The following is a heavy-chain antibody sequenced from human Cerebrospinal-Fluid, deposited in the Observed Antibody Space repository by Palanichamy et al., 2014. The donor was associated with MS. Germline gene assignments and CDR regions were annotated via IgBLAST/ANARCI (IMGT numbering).Heavy chain of an antibody. J-gene: IGHJ3*02. Sequence: EVQLVQSGAEVKKPGATVKISCTVSGYTITDYYMHWVQQAPGKGLEWMGLIDPKDGETIYAEKFQGRVTMTADTSTDTFQMELSSLRSEDTAVYYCATVRAIVLNGFDIWGQGTMVTVST. CDR3: ATVRAIVLNGFDI. CDR1: GYTITDYY. D-gene: IGHD2-8*01. V-gene: IGHV1-69-2*01. CDR2: IDPKDGET.